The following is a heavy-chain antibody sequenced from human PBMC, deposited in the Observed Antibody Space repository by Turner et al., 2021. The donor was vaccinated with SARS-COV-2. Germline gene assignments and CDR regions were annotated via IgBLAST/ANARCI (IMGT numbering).Heavy chain of an antibody. J-gene: IGHJ4*02. Sequence: EVQLVESGGGLVKPGGSLRLSCAASGFTFSSYSMHWVRQAPGKGLEWVSSISSSSSYIYYADSVKCRFTISRDNAKNSLYLQMNSLRAEDTAVYYCARVLRTYYYDSSGYYPGAVDYWGQGTLVTVSS. CDR2: ISSSSSYI. V-gene: IGHV3-21*01. CDR1: GFTFSSYS. D-gene: IGHD3-22*01. CDR3: ARVLRTYYYDSSGYYPGAVDY.